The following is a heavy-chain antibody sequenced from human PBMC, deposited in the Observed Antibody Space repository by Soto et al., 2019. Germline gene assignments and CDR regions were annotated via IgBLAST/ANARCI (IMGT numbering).Heavy chain of an antibody. Sequence: SETLSLTCAVSGDSVSSSDFYWTWIRQPPGKPLEWIGYVYSTGTTNYSPSLKSRVDMSVDTSENQFSLKVRSVTAADAAVYFCARDIAVAANWGGMDVWGQGTTVTVSS. CDR3: ARDIAVAANWGGMDV. CDR1: GDSVSSSDFY. V-gene: IGHV4-61*08. J-gene: IGHJ6*02. D-gene: IGHD6-19*01. CDR2: VYSTGTT.